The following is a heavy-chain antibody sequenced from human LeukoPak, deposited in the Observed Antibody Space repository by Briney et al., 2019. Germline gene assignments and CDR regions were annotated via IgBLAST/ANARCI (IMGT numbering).Heavy chain of an antibody. V-gene: IGHV5-51*01. CDR2: IYPRDSDI. CDR3: ARHGGAYGDYNFDY. CDR1: GYTFTSYW. J-gene: IGHJ4*02. D-gene: IGHD4-17*01. Sequence: GESLKISCKGSGYTFTSYWIGWVRQMPGKGLEWMGIIYPRDSDIKYSPSFQGQVTISADKSISTAYLQWSSLKASDTAMYYCARHGGAYGDYNFDYWGQGTLVTVSS.